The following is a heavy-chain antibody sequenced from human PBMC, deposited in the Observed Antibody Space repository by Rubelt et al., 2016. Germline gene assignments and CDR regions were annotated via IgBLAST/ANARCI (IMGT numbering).Heavy chain of an antibody. CDR3: ARDKSSGYSDP. D-gene: IGHD5-12*01. CDR1: GGSFSGYY. V-gene: IGHV4-34*01. CDR2: IYYSGST. Sequence: QVQLQQWGAGLLKPSETLSLTCAVYGGSFSGYYWSWIRQPPGKGLEWIGYIYYSGSTYYNPSLKSGVTISVDTSKNQFSLKLSSVTAADTAVYYCARDKSSGYSDPWGQGTLVTVSS. J-gene: IGHJ5*02.